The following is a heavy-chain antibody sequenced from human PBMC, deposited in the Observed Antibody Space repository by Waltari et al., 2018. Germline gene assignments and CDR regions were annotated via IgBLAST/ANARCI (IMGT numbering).Heavy chain of an antibody. CDR1: GGAFSGYY. D-gene: IGHD1-26*01. CDR3: ARGGSYYYYYYGMDV. V-gene: IGHV4-34*01. Sequence: QVQLQQWGAGLLKPSETLSLTCAVYGGAFSGYYWSWIRQPPGKGLEGVGEINHGGSTNSTPSLKSLVTISVVTSKNQFSLKLSSVTAADTAVYYCARGGSYYYYYYGMDVWGQGTTVTVSS. CDR2: INHGGST. J-gene: IGHJ6*02.